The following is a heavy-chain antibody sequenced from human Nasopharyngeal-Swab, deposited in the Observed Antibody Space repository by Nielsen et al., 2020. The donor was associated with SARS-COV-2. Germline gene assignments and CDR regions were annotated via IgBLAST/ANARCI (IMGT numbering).Heavy chain of an antibody. CDR2: IYPGDSDT. CDR1: GYSFTSIW. D-gene: IGHD3-10*01. V-gene: IGHV5-51*01. J-gene: IGHJ4*02. CDR3: ARTEYGSGTNFDY. Sequence: ESLKISCKGSGYSFTSIWIGWVRQMPGKGLEWMGIIYPGDSDTRYSPPFQGQVTISVDASTTTAYLQWSSLKASDTAMYYCARTEYGSGTNFDYWGQGTLVTVSS.